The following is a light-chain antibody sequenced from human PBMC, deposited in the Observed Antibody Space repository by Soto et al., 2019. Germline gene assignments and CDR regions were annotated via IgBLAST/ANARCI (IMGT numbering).Light chain of an antibody. CDR2: EVN. CDR3: ASQTSPNMWI. V-gene: IGLV2-14*01. J-gene: IGLJ2*01. Sequence: QSVLTQPASVSGSPGQSITFPSTGTSSDIGKSKYVSWFQQLPGEAPRLIIYEVNSRPSGISDRFSGSKSGNSASLTISGLQPEDESTYYCASQTSPNMWIVGGGTKLTVL. CDR1: SSDIGKSKY.